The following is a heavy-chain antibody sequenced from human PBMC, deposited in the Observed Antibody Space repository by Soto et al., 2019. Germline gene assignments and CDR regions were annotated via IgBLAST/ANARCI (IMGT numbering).Heavy chain of an antibody. CDR3: VTDLNWQGH. Sequence: PGGSLRLSCVVSGFSFSSVWMTWVRQAPGKGLECVANIKYDGSEEYYVDSVKGRFTISRDNAKNSLYLQMNSLRDEDSAVYYCVTDLNWQGHWGQGTLVTVYS. J-gene: IGHJ1*01. CDR2: IKYDGSEE. V-gene: IGHV3-7*01. CDR1: GFSFSSVW.